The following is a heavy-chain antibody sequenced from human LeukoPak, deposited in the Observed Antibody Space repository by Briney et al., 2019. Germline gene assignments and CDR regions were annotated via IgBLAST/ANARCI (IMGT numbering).Heavy chain of an antibody. CDR2: ISYDGSNK. CDR1: GFTFSGYG. Sequence: HPGECLRLSCAASGFTFSGYGMHWVRQAPDKGLEWVAVISYDGSNKYYADSVKGRFTISRDNSKNTLYLQTYSLRGEDTAVYYCAKGPHYYNKYYYDMDVWGQGTTVTVS. V-gene: IGHV3-30*18. D-gene: IGHD3-10*01. CDR3: AKGPHYYNKYYYDMDV. J-gene: IGHJ6*02.